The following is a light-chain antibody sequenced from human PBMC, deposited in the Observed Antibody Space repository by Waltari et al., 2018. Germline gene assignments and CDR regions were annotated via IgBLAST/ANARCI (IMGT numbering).Light chain of an antibody. CDR2: QDD. CDR3: QAWDNNAVI. Sequence: SYELTQGPSVSVSPGQTATITCSGAKLGDNFISWYQQKPGQSPLMVIYQDDKRPSRIPERFSASNSGNTATLTITGAQTVDEADYYCQAWDNNAVIFGGGTRLTVL. J-gene: IGLJ2*01. V-gene: IGLV3-1*01. CDR1: KLGDNF.